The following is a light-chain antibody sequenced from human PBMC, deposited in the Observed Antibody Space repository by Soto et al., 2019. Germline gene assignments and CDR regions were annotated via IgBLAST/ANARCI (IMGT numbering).Light chain of an antibody. V-gene: IGKV3-20*01. CDR3: QHYGSPLT. J-gene: IGKJ4*01. Sequence: EIVLTQSPGTLSLSPGGRATLSCRASRSVRSSYLAWYQQRPGQAPRLLIFGASFRATGIPDRFSGSGSGTDFTLTISRLEPEDFAVYYCQHYGSPLTFGGGTRWIS. CDR2: GAS. CDR1: RSVRSSY.